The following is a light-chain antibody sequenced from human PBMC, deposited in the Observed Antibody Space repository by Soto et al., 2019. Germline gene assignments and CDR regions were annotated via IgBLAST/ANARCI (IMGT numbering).Light chain of an antibody. J-gene: IGKJ2*01. CDR2: DAS. V-gene: IGKV3-11*01. CDR3: QQSYSTPLYA. Sequence: EIVLTQSPATLSLSPGERATLSRRASQSLSNYLAWYQKKPGQAPRLLIYDASSRATGIPARFSGSGSGTDFTLTISSLEPEDFATYYWQQSYSTPLYAFGQGNKLESK. CDR1: QSLSNY.